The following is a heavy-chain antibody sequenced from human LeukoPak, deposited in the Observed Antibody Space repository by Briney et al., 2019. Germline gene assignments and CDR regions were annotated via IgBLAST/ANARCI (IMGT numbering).Heavy chain of an antibody. CDR2: VSSSGSST. Sequence: GGSLRLSCAASGFTFSSYAMSWVRQAPGKGLEWVSSVSSSGSSTYYADSVKGRLTISRDNSKTTLYLQMNSLRVEDTAVYYCAKVHGGAAAGYFDYWGQGTLVTVSS. CDR3: AKVHGGAAAGYFDY. J-gene: IGHJ4*02. D-gene: IGHD6-13*01. V-gene: IGHV3-23*01. CDR1: GFTFSSYA.